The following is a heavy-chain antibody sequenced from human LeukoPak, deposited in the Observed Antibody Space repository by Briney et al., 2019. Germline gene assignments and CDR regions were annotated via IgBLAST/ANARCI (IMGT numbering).Heavy chain of an antibody. CDR2: IIPIFGTA. CDR3: ARSRGDYSVYYYGMDV. J-gene: IGHJ6*02. V-gene: IGHV1-69*01. Sequence: GASVKVSCKASGGTFSSYAISWVRQAPGQGLEWMGGIIPIFGTANYAQKFQGRVTITADESTSTAYMELSSLRSEGTAVYYCARSRGDYSVYYYGMDVWGQGTTVTVSS. D-gene: IGHD4-11*01. CDR1: GGTFSSYA.